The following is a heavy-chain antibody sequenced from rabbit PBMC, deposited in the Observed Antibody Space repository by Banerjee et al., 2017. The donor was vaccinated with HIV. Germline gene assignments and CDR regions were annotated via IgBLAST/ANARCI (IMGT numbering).Heavy chain of an antibody. J-gene: IGHJ6*01. Sequence: QSLEESGGGLVQPEGSLTLTCTASGFSFSSSYYMCWVRQAPGKGLEWIGCIYTGSSGSTYYASWAKGRFTISKTSSTTVTLQMTSLTAADTATYFCARSYTYGYGSYVNAIYYGMDLWGQGTLVTVS. V-gene: IGHV1S40*01. CDR3: ARSYTYGYGSYVNAIYYGMDL. D-gene: IGHD6-1*01. CDR1: GFSFSSSYY. CDR2: IYTGSSGST.